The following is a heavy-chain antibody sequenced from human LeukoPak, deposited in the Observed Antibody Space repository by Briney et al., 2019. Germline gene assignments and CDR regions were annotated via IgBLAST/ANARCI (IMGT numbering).Heavy chain of an antibody. CDR3: AKDLSSSWPRDGMDV. J-gene: IGHJ6*02. D-gene: IGHD6-13*01. Sequence: PGGSLRLSCAASGFTFSSYGMHWVRQAPGKGLEWVAVISYGGSNKYYADSVKGRFTISRDNSKDTLYLQMNSLRAEDTAVYYCAKDLSSSWPRDGMDVWGQGTTVTVSS. CDR1: GFTFSSYG. V-gene: IGHV3-30*18. CDR2: ISYGGSNK.